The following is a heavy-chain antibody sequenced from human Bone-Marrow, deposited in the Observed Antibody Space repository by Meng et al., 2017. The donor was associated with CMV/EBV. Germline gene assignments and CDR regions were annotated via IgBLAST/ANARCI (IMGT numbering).Heavy chain of an antibody. J-gene: IGHJ4*02. Sequence: VRLVQSGAEGKKPGASVKVSCKASGYTFTGYYMHWVRQAPGQGLGWMGWINPNSGGTNYAQKFQGRVTMTRDTSISTAYMELSRLRSDDTAVYYCARDLDYGDYASDYWGQGTLVTVSS. V-gene: IGHV1-2*02. CDR1: GYTFTGYY. CDR2: INPNSGGT. CDR3: ARDLDYGDYASDY. D-gene: IGHD4-17*01.